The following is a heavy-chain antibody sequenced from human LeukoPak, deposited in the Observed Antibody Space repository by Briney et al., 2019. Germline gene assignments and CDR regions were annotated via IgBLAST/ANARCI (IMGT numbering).Heavy chain of an antibody. D-gene: IGHD6-19*01. V-gene: IGHV3-30-3*01. CDR1: GFTFSSYA. J-gene: IGHJ4*02. CDR2: ISYDGSNK. CDR3: ARDPSGWSNYFDY. Sequence: GRSLRLSCAASGFTFSSYAMHWVRQAPGKGLEWVAAISYDGSNKYYADSVKGRFTISRDNSKNTLYLQMNSLRAEDTAVHYCARDPSGWSNYFDYWGQGTLVTVSS.